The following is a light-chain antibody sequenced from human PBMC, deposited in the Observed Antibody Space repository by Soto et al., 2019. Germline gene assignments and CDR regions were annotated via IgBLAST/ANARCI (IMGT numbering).Light chain of an antibody. CDR2: QDS. V-gene: IGLV3-1*01. J-gene: IGLJ1*01. CDR1: KLGHKY. CDR3: QAWDSSTVV. Sequence: SYELTQPPSVSVSPGQTASITCSGDKLGHKYACWYQQKPGQSPVLVIYQDSKRPSGIPERFSGSSSGNTATLTISGTQAMDEADYYCQAWDSSTVVFGTGTKLTVL.